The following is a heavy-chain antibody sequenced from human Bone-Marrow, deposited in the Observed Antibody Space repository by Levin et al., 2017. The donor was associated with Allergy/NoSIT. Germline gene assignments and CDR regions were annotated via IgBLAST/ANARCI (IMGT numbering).Heavy chain of an antibody. Sequence: GESLKISCKVSGYIFTAYWIGWARQMPGKGLEWMGIIYPSDSDTRDSPSFQGQVTMSVDTSTFTAYLHLTSLTASDTAMYYCARYEVSQDYFDYWGQGTLVTVS. CDR2: IYPSDSDT. CDR1: GYIFTAYW. V-gene: IGHV5-51*01. CDR3: ARYEVSQDYFDY. J-gene: IGHJ4*02. D-gene: IGHD3-22*01.